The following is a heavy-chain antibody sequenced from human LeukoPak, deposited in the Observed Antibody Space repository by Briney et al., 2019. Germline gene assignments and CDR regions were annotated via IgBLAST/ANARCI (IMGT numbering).Heavy chain of an antibody. Sequence: GGSLRLSCAASGFTFSIYAMSWVRQAPGKGLDWVSIISGSGDSTHYADSVKGRFTISRDNSKNTVFLQMSSLKPEDTAMYYCAREGRDFWSGYSGIYLDYWGQGALVTVSS. J-gene: IGHJ4*02. V-gene: IGHV3-23*01. D-gene: IGHD3-3*01. CDR2: ISGSGDST. CDR1: GFTFSIYA. CDR3: AREGRDFWSGYSGIYLDY.